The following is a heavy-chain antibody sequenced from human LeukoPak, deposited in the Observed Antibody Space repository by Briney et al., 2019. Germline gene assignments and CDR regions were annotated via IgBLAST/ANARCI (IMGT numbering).Heavy chain of an antibody. J-gene: IGHJ6*02. D-gene: IGHD5-12*01. CDR1: GFTFSSYA. V-gene: IGHV3-23*01. CDR2: ISGSGGST. CDR3: VRHRGSPRFHAMDV. Sequence: RTGGSLRLSCAASGFTFSSYAMSWVRQAPGKGLEWVSAISGSGGSTYYADSVKGRFTISRDNSKNTLYLQMNSLRAEDTAVYYCVRHRGSPRFHAMDVWGQGTTVTVSS.